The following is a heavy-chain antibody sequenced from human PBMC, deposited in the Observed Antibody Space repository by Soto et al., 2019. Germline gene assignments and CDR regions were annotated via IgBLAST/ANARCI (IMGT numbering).Heavy chain of an antibody. CDR2: IIPILGIA. D-gene: IGHD3-22*01. Sequence: QGQLVQYWAAVKQTGSSVLVACKASRGTFSSYTISWVRQAPGQVLEWMGRIIPILGIANSAQKFQGRVTITADNSTGTAYMAVCSLGTEDTAVYYGASWDYEASSGYYYWAQGTLVTVSS. CDR3: ASWDYEASSGYYY. V-gene: IGHV1-69*02. J-gene: IGHJ4*02. CDR1: RGTFSSYT.